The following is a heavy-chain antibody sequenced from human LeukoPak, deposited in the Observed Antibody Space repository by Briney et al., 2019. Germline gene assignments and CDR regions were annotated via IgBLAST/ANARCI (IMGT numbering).Heavy chain of an antibody. CDR2: INSDGGTT. CDR1: GFTFSSYG. D-gene: IGHD3-10*01. J-gene: IGHJ4*02. Sequence: PGGSLRLPCAASGFTFSSYGMHWVRQAPGKGLVWVSGINSDGGTTTYADSVKGRFTISRDNAKNTLYLQMNNLRAEDTAIYYCATDSYVSGSYYRLFYWGQGTLVTVSS. CDR3: ATDSYVSGSYYRLFY. V-gene: IGHV3-74*01.